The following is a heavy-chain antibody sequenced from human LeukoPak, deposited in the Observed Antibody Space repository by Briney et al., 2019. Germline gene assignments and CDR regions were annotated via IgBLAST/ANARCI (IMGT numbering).Heavy chain of an antibody. CDR3: AKDRTGTTGADWFDP. CDR1: GFTFSSYG. CDR2: ISGSGGTT. V-gene: IGHV3-23*01. D-gene: IGHD1-1*01. Sequence: GGTLRLSCAASGFTFSSYGMGWVRQAPGKGLEWVSAISGSGGTTYYADSVKGQFTISRDNSKNTLSLQMNSLRADDTAIYYCAKDRTGTTGADWFDPWGQGTLVTVSS. J-gene: IGHJ5*02.